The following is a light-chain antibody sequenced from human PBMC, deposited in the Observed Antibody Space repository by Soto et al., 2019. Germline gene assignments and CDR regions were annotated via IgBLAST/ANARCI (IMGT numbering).Light chain of an antibody. J-gene: IGLJ2*01. CDR3: CSYAGRYTSV. V-gene: IGLV2-11*01. CDR1: SSDVGTYNY. CDR2: DVS. Sequence: QSALTQPRSVSGSPGQSVTISCTGTSSDVGTYNYVSWYQQHPGKAPKLMIYDVSQRPSGVPDRFSGSKSGNTASLTISGLQAEDEYDYYRCSYAGRYTSVFGGGTKLTVL.